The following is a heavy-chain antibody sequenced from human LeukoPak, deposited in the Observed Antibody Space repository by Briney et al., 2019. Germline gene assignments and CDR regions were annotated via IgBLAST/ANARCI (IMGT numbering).Heavy chain of an antibody. CDR3: ARLRATLTVVVTLFDS. J-gene: IGHJ4*02. V-gene: IGHV4-34*01. Sequence: SETLSLTCAVYGGSFSGYYWGWIRQPPGKGLEWIGSMYYSGDTYYKPSLQSRVTISGDPSKNQFSLKLSSVTAADTAVYYCARLRATLTVVVTLFDSWGQGTLVTVSS. CDR1: GGSFSGYY. CDR2: MYYSGDT. D-gene: IGHD3-22*01.